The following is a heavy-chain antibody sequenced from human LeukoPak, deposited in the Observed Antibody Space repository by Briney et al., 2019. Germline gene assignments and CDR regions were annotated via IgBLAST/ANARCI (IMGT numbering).Heavy chain of an antibody. CDR1: GFTFSNAW. J-gene: IGHJ6*03. D-gene: IGHD3-9*01. CDR3: AKDGGEYYDILTGYYPRLYYMDV. CDR2: IKSKTDGGTT. V-gene: IGHV3-15*01. Sequence: GGSLRLSCAASGFTFSNAWMSWVRQAPGKGLEWVARIKSKTDGGTTDYAAPVKGRFTISRDDSKNTLYLQMNSLRAEDTAVYYCAKDGGEYYDILTGYYPRLYYMDVWGKGTTVTISS.